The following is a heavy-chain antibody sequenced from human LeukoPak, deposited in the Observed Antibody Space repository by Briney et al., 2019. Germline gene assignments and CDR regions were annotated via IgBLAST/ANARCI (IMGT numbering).Heavy chain of an antibody. CDR2: IYYSGST. D-gene: IGHD4-17*01. Sequence: SETLSLTCTVSGGSISSGDYYWSWIRQPPGKGLEWIGYIYYSGSTYYNPSLKSRVTISVDTSKNQFSLKLSSVTAADTAVYYCARDSPLTTVTTFPYWYFDLWGRGTLVTVSS. CDR1: GGSISSGDYY. CDR3: ARDSPLTTVTTFPYWYFDL. J-gene: IGHJ2*01. V-gene: IGHV4-30-4*01.